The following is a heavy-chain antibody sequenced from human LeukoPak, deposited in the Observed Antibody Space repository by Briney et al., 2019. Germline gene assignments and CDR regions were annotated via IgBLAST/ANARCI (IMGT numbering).Heavy chain of an antibody. Sequence: ASVNVSCKASGYTFTNLGITWVRQAPGQGLECMGWISAYNGNTNYAQMLQGRVTLPPDTSTSTAYIQLRSLRSDETAVYYCARFRSSSGWYDMDVWGKGTTVTVSS. D-gene: IGHD6-19*01. CDR1: GYTFTNLG. V-gene: IGHV1-18*01. J-gene: IGHJ6*03. CDR3: ARFRSSSGWYDMDV. CDR2: ISAYNGNT.